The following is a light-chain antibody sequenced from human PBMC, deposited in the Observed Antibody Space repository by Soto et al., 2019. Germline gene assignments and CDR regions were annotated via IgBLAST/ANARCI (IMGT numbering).Light chain of an antibody. Sequence: IVLTQSPATLSLSPGERATLSCRAAQSVSNYLGWYQQKSGQAPRLLISDVSKRATGIPARFSGSGSGTDFTLTISRLEPEDVAVYYCQHRVNGPTFGGGTKGEI. V-gene: IGKV3-11*01. CDR2: DVS. CDR1: QSVSNY. CDR3: QHRVNGPT. J-gene: IGKJ4*01.